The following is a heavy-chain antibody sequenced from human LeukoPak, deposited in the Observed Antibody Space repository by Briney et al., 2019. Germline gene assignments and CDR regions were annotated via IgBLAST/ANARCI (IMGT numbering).Heavy chain of an antibody. D-gene: IGHD6-13*01. CDR1: GFTFSSYW. Sequence: GGSLRLSCAASGFTFSSYWMHWVRQAPGKGLVWVSRINSDGSSTSYADSVKGRFTISRDNAKNTLYLQMNSLGAEDTAVYYCATGGNLYSSSWYVYYYYGMDVWGQGTTVTVSS. V-gene: IGHV3-74*01. CDR2: INSDGSST. J-gene: IGHJ6*02. CDR3: ATGGNLYSSSWYVYYYYGMDV.